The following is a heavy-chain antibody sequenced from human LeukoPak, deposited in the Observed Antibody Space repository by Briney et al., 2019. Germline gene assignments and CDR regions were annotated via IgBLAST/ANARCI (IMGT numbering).Heavy chain of an antibody. J-gene: IGHJ4*02. D-gene: IGHD1-14*01. CDR2: FGTRSSSI. Sequence: GGSLRLSCAASGFTFSSHSMNWVRQAPGKGLEWVSSFGTRSSSIYYADSVKGRFTISRDNAGNSLYLQMNSLKAEDTAVYYCARGTQSSGFDYWGQGTLVTVSS. V-gene: IGHV3-21*01. CDR1: GFTFSSHS. CDR3: ARGTQSSGFDY.